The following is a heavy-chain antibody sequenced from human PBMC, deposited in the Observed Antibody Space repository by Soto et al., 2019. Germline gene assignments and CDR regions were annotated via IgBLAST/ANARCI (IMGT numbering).Heavy chain of an antibody. CDR1: GFSLITSGVG. CDR2: IDWDDDK. Sequence: CGPTLVNPTPTLTLTCTFSGFSLITSGVGVAWMGQPPGKALEWLARIDWDDDKFYSTSLKTRLTISKDTSKNQVVLTMTNMDPVDTATYYCARILNGTVGFDYWGQGTLVTVSS. J-gene: IGHJ4*02. V-gene: IGHV2-70*04. D-gene: IGHD1-20*01. CDR3: ARILNGTVGFDY.